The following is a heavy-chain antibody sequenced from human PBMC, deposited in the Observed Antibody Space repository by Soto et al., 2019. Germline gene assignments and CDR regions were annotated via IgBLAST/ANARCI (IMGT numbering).Heavy chain of an antibody. D-gene: IGHD1-7*01. CDR2: IGSSGSIK. CDR3: ARVNYYYYYGMDV. Sequence: PGGSLRLSCAASGFTFSDYYMSWIRQAPGKGLEWVSDIGSSGSIKYYADSEKGRFTISRDNTKNSLYLQMNSLSAYYSAVYYCARVNYYYYYGMDVWGQGTTVTVSS. CDR1: GFTFSDYY. J-gene: IGHJ6*02. V-gene: IGHV3-11*01.